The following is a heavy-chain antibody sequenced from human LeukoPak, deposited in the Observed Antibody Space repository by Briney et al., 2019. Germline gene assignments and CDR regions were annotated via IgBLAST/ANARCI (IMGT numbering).Heavy chain of an antibody. CDR3: ARHTKSGYSYGFDAFHI. CDR2: ISYSGST. Sequence: PSETLSLTCTVSGGSISSSNYNWGWIRQPPGKGLEWIGIISYSGSTYYNPSLKRRVTISVDTSKNQFSLKLTSVTAADTAVYYCARHTKSGYSYGFDAFHIWGQGTMVTVSS. J-gene: IGHJ3*02. V-gene: IGHV4-39*01. CDR1: GGSISSSNYN. D-gene: IGHD5-18*01.